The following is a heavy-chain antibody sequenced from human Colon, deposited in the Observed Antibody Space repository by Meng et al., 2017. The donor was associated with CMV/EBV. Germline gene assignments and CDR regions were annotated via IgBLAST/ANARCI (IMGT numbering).Heavy chain of an antibody. Sequence: GESLKISCAASGFTFNNFWIHWVRQAPGKGLVWVSRISGDGSTATYADSVKGRFTISRDNAKNTLYLQMNSLRPEDTAVYYCARWGGRWVDPPGFDYWGQGTLVTVSS. J-gene: IGHJ4*02. D-gene: IGHD3-16*01. CDR2: ISGDGSTA. V-gene: IGHV3-74*01. CDR3: ARWGGRWVDPPGFDY. CDR1: GFTFNNFW.